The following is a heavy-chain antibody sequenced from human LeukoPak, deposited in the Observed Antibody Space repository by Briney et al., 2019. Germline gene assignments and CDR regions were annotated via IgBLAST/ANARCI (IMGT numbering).Heavy chain of an antibody. J-gene: IGHJ5*02. CDR2: MNPNSGNT. CDR1: GYTFTSSD. CDR3: ATYSASSGRGVAP. V-gene: IGHV1-8*01. D-gene: IGHD1-26*01. Sequence: GASVKVSCKASGYTFTSSDINWVRQATGQRLEWMGWMNPNSGNTGYAQKFQGRVTMTRDTSISTAYMELSSLRSEDTAVYYCATYSASSGRGVAPWGQGTLVTVSS.